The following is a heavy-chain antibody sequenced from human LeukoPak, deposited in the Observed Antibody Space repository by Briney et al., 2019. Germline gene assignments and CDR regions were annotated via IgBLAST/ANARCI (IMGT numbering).Heavy chain of an antibody. CDR2: LPYGGDST. V-gene: IGHV3-23*01. J-gene: IGHJ4*02. D-gene: IGHD4-11*01. CDR1: GFTFTDYA. CDR3: LKGQGTTIGRFEH. Sequence: GRTLRLSCAASGFTFTDYAMTWVRQAPGKGLEWGSALPYGGDSTYYADSVKGRFTIPRDNSKNTLYLQMNSLRADDTAVYYCLKGQGTTIGRFEHWGQGTLVTVSS.